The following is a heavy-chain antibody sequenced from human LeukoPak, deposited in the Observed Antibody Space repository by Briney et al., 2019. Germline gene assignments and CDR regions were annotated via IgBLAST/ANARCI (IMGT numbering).Heavy chain of an antibody. CDR2: NSSSSSYI. D-gene: IGHD3/OR15-3a*01. Sequence: GGSLRLSCAASGFTFSSYSMNWVRQAPGKGLEWVSSNSSSSSYIYYADSVKGRFTISRDNAKNSLYLQMNSLRAEDTAVYYCASSDLADYYYYGMDVWGQGPTVTVSS. CDR1: GFTFSSYS. J-gene: IGHJ6*02. V-gene: IGHV3-21*01. CDR3: ASSDLADYYYYGMDV.